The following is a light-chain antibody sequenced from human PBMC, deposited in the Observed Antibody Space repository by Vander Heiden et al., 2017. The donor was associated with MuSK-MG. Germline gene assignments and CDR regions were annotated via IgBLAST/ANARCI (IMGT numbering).Light chain of an antibody. Sequence: DIQMTQSPSPLSASVGDRVTITCRASQSISSYLNWYQQKPGKAPKLLIYAASSLQSGVPSRFSGSGYGTDFTLTISSLQPEDFAPYYCQQNDSNPLYTFGQGTKLEIK. CDR2: AAS. V-gene: IGKV1-39*01. CDR1: QSISSY. J-gene: IGKJ2*01. CDR3: QQNDSNPLYT.